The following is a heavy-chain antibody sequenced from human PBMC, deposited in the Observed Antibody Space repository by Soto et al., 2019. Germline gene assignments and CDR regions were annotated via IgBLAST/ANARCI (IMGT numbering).Heavy chain of an antibody. CDR1: GYTFTSYG. CDR3: ARTTEGMWSDY. Sequence: QVQLVQSGAEVKKPGASVKVSCKASGYTFTSYGISWVRQAPGQGLEWMGWISAYKGNTNYAQKLQGRVTMTTDTPTSTADMELRSLRSDDTAVDYCARTTEGMWSDYWGQGTPVTVSS. CDR2: ISAYKGNT. D-gene: IGHD4-17*01. J-gene: IGHJ4*02. V-gene: IGHV1-18*01.